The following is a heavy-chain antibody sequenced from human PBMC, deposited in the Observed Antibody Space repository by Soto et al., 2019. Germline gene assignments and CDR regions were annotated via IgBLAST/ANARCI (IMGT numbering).Heavy chain of an antibody. V-gene: IGHV3-23*01. D-gene: IGHD4-17*01. CDR1: GFSFSTYS. Sequence: EVQLLESGGGLVQPGGSLRLSCAASGFSFSTYSMAWVRQTPGKGLAWVSGLSGGGSNTFYADSVQGRFTISVDNSKNTVYLQMNSLRVEGTAVYYCARWDGYGDVWGQGTLVTVSS. CDR3: ARWDGYGDV. J-gene: IGHJ4*02. CDR2: LSGGGSNT.